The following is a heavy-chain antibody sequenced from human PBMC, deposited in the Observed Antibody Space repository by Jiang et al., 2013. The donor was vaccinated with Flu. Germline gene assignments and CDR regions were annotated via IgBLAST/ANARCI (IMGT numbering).Heavy chain of an antibody. CDR2: ISYDGSNK. V-gene: IGHV3-30*18. J-gene: IGHJ4*02. CDR3: AKDHEYDSSGSTLTFDY. D-gene: IGHD3-22*01. CDR1: GFTFSSYG. Sequence: QLLESGGGVVQPGRSLRLSCAASGFTFSSYGMHWVRQAPGKGLEWVAVISYDGSNKYYADSVKGRFTISRDNSKNTLYLQMNSLRAEDTAVYYCAKDHEYDSSGSTLTFDYWGQGTLVTVSS.